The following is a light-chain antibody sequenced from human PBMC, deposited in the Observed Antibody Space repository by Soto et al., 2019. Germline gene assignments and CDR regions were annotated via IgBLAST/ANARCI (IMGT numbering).Light chain of an antibody. Sequence: QSVLTQPASVSGSPGQSITISCTGTSSDVGGYNYDSWYQQHPGKAPKLMIYDVSNRPSGVSNRFSGSKSGNTASLTISGLQAEDEADYYCSSYTSSSTAVFGTGTKLTVL. CDR1: SSDVGGYNY. CDR2: DVS. V-gene: IGLV2-14*01. J-gene: IGLJ1*01. CDR3: SSYTSSSTAV.